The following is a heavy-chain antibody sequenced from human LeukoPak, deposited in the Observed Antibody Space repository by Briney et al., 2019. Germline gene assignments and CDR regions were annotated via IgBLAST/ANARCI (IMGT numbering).Heavy chain of an antibody. CDR1: GYILISYA. J-gene: IGHJ3*02. D-gene: IGHD3-10*01. V-gene: IGHV1-3*03. Sequence: ASVKVSCKASGYILISYAMHWVRQAPGQRLEWMGSINAGTGNTKYSQEFQGRVTITRDTSASTAYMELSSLRSEDMAVYYCARGQYYYASGSSFLKRGVSAFDIWGQGTMVTVSS. CDR2: INAGTGNT. CDR3: ARGQYYYASGSSFLKRGVSAFDI.